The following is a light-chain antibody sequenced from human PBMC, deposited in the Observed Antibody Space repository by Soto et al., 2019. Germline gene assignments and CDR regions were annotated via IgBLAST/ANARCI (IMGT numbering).Light chain of an antibody. J-gene: IGKJ1*01. Sequence: DIQMTQSPSSLSASVGDRVTLTFRASQSISSYVNWYQQKPGKAPKFLIYAASSLQRGVPSRFSGSGAGTDFTLTISRLQPDDFATYYCQQYESYSRTFGQGTKVDI. CDR2: AAS. CDR1: QSISSY. CDR3: QQYESYSRT. V-gene: IGKV1-39*01.